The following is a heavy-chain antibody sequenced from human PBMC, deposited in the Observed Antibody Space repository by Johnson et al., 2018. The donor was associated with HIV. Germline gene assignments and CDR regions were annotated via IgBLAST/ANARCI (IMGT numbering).Heavy chain of an antibody. J-gene: IGHJ3*02. D-gene: IGHD3-22*01. V-gene: IGHV3-30*04. CDR1: GFTFSSYA. CDR2: ISYDGSNK. CDR3: AREYYYDSSGYNAFDI. Sequence: QVQLVESGGGVVQPGRSLRLSCAASGFTFSSYAMHWVRQAPGKGLEWVAVISYDGSNKYYADSVKGRFTISRDNSKNTLYLQMTSLRAEDTAVYYCAREYYYDSSGYNAFDIWGQGTMVTVSS.